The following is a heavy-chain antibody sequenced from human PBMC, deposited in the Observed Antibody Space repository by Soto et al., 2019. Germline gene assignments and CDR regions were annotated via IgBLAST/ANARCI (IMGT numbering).Heavy chain of an antibody. CDR3: ARESEDLTSNFDY. Sequence: PGGSLRLSCAASGFTYTSYSMNWVRQAPGKGLEWVSSISSTTNYIYYGDSMKGRFTISRDNAKNSLYLEMNSLRAEDTAVYYCARESEDLTSNFDYWGQGTRVTVSS. CDR1: GFTYTSYS. CDR2: ISSTTNYI. V-gene: IGHV3-21*06. J-gene: IGHJ4*02.